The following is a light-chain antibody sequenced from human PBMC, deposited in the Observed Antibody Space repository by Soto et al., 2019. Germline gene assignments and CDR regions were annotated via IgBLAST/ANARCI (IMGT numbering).Light chain of an antibody. CDR3: SAYTTSSTLG. CDR2: EVI. V-gene: IGLV2-14*01. CDR1: SSDVGAYNF. Sequence: QSVLTQPSSVSGSPGQSITISCTGTSSDVGAYNFVSWYQQHPGKAPKLMIYEVIHRPSGISTRFSGSKSGNTASLNISGVQAEDEADYYCSAYTTSSTLGFGTGTKVTVL. J-gene: IGLJ1*01.